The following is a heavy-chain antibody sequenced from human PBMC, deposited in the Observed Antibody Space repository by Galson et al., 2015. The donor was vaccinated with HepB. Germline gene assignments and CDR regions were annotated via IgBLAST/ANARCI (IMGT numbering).Heavy chain of an antibody. J-gene: IGHJ3*01. V-gene: IGHV1-24*01. CDR1: GYNLIELS. D-gene: IGHD3-9*01. Sequence: SVKVSCKVSGYNLIELSIHWVRQAPGKGLEWMRNLVPENGDTLLAQKFEGRVRMTEDTSSDTTYMELSSLRSEDTGVYFCATYLGSTGFDFWGQGTMVTVSS. CDR2: LVPENGDT. CDR3: ATYLGSTGFDF.